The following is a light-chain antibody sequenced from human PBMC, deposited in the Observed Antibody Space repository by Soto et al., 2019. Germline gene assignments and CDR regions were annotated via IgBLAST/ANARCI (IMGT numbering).Light chain of an antibody. V-gene: IGKV1-39*01. CDR2: GAN. Sequence: DIQMTQSPSSLSASVGDTVAITCRASQTITFYLNWYQQEPGKPPKLLIYGANTLQGGVLSRFSAGGSGTDFTLTINNLQPEDFATYYCQQTYTPPFTFGQGTKLQIK. J-gene: IGKJ2*01. CDR3: QQTYTPPFT. CDR1: QTITFY.